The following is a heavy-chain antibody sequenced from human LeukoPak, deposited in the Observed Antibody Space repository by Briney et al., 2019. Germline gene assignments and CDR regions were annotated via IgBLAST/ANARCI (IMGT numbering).Heavy chain of an antibody. D-gene: IGHD5-12*01. J-gene: IGHJ5*02. V-gene: IGHV4-59*01. CDR1: GGSISSYY. CDR2: IYYSGST. Sequence: PSETLSLTCTVSGGSISSYYWSWIRQPPGKGLEWIGYIYYSGSTNYNPSLKSRVTISVDTSKNQFSLKLSSVTAADTAVYYCARTKREYSGYVFQFNWFDPWGRGTLVTVSS. CDR3: ARTKREYSGYVFQFNWFDP.